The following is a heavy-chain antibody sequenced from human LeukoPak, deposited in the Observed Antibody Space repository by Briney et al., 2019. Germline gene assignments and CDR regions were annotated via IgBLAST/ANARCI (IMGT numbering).Heavy chain of an antibody. J-gene: IGHJ4*02. V-gene: IGHV3-23*01. D-gene: IGHD2-15*01. CDR1: VFTFSSYA. CDR3: AKVLHYYFDY. CDR2: ISVGGGST. Sequence: PGGSLRLSCAASVFTFSSYAMSCVPQAPGRGREGVSAISVGGGSTYYADSVRGRLTISRDNSKSTLSVQMNSLRADDTAVYYCAKVLHYYFDYWGQGTLVTVSS.